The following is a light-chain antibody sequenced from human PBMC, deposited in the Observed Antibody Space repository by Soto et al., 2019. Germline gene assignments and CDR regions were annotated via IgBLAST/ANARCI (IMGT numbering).Light chain of an antibody. CDR3: QQSYSTLWT. V-gene: IGKV1-39*01. CDR2: AAS. CDR1: QSISSY. Sequence: DIQMTQSPSSLSASVGDRVTITCRASQSISSYLNWYQQKPGKAPKLLIYAASSLQSVCPSRFSGSRTETDFTLTISSLQPEDFATYYCQQSYSTLWTFGQGTKVEIK. J-gene: IGKJ1*01.